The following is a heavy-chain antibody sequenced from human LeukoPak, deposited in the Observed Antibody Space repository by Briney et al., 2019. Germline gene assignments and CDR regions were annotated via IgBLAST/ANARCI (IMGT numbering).Heavy chain of an antibody. CDR2: ISSSGSDI. D-gene: IGHD3-16*01. J-gene: IGHJ3*02. V-gene: IGHV3-48*03. Sequence: GGSLRLSCAASGFTFSNYEMHWVRQAPGKGLEWVSYISSSGSDIYYADPVKGRFTISRDNAKNSLYLQMNSLRAEDTAVYYCARARGRSINDAFDIWGQGTMVTVSS. CDR1: GFTFSNYE. CDR3: ARARGRSINDAFDI.